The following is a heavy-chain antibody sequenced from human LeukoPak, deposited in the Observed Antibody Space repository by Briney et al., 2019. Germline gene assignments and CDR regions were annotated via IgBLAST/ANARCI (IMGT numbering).Heavy chain of an antibody. V-gene: IGHV3-7*01. J-gene: IGHJ4*01. D-gene: IGHD6-13*01. CDR1: GFTFSEYW. CDR3: ARDRTAPGLYFDL. Sequence: PGGSLRLSCAVSGFTFSEYWMNWVRQAPGKGLEWVASIRQDGGEKSYVDSVKGRFTISRDNTKNSLYLQMSSLRAEDTAVYYCARDRTAPGLYFDLWGQGTLVTVSS. CDR2: IRQDGGEK.